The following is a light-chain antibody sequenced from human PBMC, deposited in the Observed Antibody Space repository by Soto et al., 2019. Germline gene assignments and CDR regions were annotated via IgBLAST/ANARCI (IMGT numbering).Light chain of an antibody. V-gene: IGLV2-14*01. J-gene: IGLJ3*02. CDR1: SSDVGGYNY. CDR3: SSYTSSSINWV. CDR2: EVS. Sequence: QSVLTQPASVSGSPGQSITISCTGTSSDVGGYNYVSWYQQHPGKAPKRMIYEVSNRPSGVSNRFSGSKSGNTASLTISGLQAEDEAEYYCSSYTSSSINWVFGGGTKLTVL.